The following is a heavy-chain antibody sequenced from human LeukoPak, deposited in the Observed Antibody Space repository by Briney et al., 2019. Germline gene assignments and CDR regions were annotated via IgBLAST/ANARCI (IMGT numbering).Heavy chain of an antibody. CDR3: ARDRGSYDFWSGYSPH. J-gene: IGHJ4*02. CDR2: ISYDGSNK. Sequence: PGGSLRLSCAASGFTFSSYAMHWVRQAPGKGLEWVAVISYDGSNKYYADSVKGRFSIPRDNSKNTLYLQMNSLRAEDTAVYYCARDRGSYDFWSGYSPHWVQGTLVTVSS. V-gene: IGHV3-30-3*01. D-gene: IGHD3-3*01. CDR1: GFTFSSYA.